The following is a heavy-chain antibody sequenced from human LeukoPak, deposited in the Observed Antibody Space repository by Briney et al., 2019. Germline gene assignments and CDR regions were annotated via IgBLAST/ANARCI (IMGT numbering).Heavy chain of an antibody. Sequence: GASVKVSCKASGYTFTSYYMHWVRQAPGQGLEWMGWINPNSGGTNYAQKFQGRVTMTRDTSISTAYMELSRLRSDDTAVYYCASPMTFMVRGLHGIDGFNIWGQGTMVTVSS. CDR3: ASPMTFMVRGLHGIDGFNI. J-gene: IGHJ3*02. CDR2: INPNSGGT. CDR1: GYTFTSYY. D-gene: IGHD3-10*01. V-gene: IGHV1-2*02.